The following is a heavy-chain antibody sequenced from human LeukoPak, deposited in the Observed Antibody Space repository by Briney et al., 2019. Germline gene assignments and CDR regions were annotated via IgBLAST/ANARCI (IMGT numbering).Heavy chain of an antibody. J-gene: IGHJ4*02. CDR1: GYSFTSYW. D-gene: IGHD3-10*01. CDR2: IYPGDSDT. Sequence: GESLKISFKGSGYSFTSYWIGWGRQVPGKGLEWMGIIYPGDSDTRYSPSFQGQVTISADKPISTAYLQWSRLKASDTAMYYCARSLWRLDYWGQGTLVTVSS. V-gene: IGHV5-51*04. CDR3: ARSLWRLDY.